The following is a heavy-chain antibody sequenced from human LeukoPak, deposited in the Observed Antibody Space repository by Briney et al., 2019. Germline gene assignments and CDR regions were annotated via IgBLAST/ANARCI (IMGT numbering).Heavy chain of an antibody. D-gene: IGHD3-3*01. CDR1: GGPISSSSYY. Sequence: SETLSLTCTVSGGPISSSSYYWGWLRQPPGKGLEWIGSIYYSGSTYYNPSLKSRVTISVDTSKNQFSLKLSSVTAADTAVYYCASSDFWSGYPYYFDYWGQGTLVTVSS. V-gene: IGHV4-39*01. CDR3: ASSDFWSGYPYYFDY. CDR2: IYYSGST. J-gene: IGHJ4*02.